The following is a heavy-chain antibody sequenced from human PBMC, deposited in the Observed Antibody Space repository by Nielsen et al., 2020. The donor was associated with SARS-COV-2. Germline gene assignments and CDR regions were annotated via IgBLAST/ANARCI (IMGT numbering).Heavy chain of an antibody. D-gene: IGHD6-19*01. V-gene: IGHV1-46*01. Sequence: ASVKVSCKASGYTFTSYYIHWVRQAPGQGLEWMGIINPSGGSTSYAQKFQGRVTMTRNTSTSTVYMELNSLRSEDTAVYYCARYSSGWVGWGQGILVTVSS. CDR1: GYTFTSYY. J-gene: IGHJ4*02. CDR3: ARYSSGWVG. CDR2: INPSGGST.